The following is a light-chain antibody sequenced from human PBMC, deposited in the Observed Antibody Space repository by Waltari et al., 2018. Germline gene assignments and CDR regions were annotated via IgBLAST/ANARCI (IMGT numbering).Light chain of an antibody. CDR2: DVS. V-gene: IGLV2-14*03. CDR3: SSYTGTSTDYV. Sequence: QSALTQPASVSGSPGQSITISCTGTSSDVGGYNFVSWYQQHPGRAPKPIIYDVSKRPSGVSNRFSGAKSGNTASLTISGLQAEDEADYYCSSYTGTSTDYVFGTGSKVTVL. J-gene: IGLJ1*01. CDR1: SSDVGGYNF.